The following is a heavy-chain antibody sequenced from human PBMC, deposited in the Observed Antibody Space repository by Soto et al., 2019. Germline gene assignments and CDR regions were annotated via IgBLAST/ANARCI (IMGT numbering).Heavy chain of an antibody. D-gene: IGHD1-26*01. V-gene: IGHV3-20*03. Sequence: PGESLRLSSIPSGFKFYDYGMSGDRQAPGKGLEWVSGVNWNGGSTGYADSVKGRFTISRDNAKNSLYLQMNSLRAEDTAFYYCVRGASLNFDYWGQGT. CDR3: VRGASLNFDY. CDR1: GFKFYDYG. J-gene: IGHJ4*02. CDR2: VNWNGGST.